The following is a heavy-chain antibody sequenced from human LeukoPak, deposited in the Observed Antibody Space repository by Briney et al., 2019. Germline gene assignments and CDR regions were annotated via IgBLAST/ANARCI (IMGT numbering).Heavy chain of an antibody. CDR2: ISGSGGSP. CDR3: ARDSAAGSH. CDR1: GFTFSRYA. Sequence: GGSLRLSCAASGFTFSRYAMTWVRQAPGKGLEWVSAISGSGGSPYFADSVKGRFAISRDNSKNTLYLQMNSLRAEDTAVYYCARDSAAGSHWGQGTLVTVSS. J-gene: IGHJ4*02. V-gene: IGHV3-23*01. D-gene: IGHD6-13*01.